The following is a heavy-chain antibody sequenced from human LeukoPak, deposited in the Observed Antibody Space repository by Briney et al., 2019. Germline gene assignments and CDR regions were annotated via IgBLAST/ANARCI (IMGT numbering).Heavy chain of an antibody. CDR2: IYHSGST. CDR3: ARVSSTSCLDY. D-gene: IGHD2-2*01. CDR1: GYSISSGYY. Sequence: SETLSLTCAVSGYSISSGYYWGWIRQPPGKGLEWIGSIYHSGSTYYNPSLKSRVIISVDTSKNQFSLKLSSVTAADTAVYYCARVSSTSCLDYWGQGTLVTVSS. J-gene: IGHJ4*02. V-gene: IGHV4-38-2*01.